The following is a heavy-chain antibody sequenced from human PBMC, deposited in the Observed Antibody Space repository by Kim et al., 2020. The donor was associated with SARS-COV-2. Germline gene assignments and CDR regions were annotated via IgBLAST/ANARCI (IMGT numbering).Heavy chain of an antibody. CDR3: AKDPLGITGTTSNY. D-gene: IGHD1-7*01. V-gene: IGHV3-23*01. J-gene: IGHJ4*02. Sequence: AAPWKGRFTIPRDNSKNTLYLQMNSRRAEDTAVYYCAKDPLGITGTTSNYWGQGTLVTVSS.